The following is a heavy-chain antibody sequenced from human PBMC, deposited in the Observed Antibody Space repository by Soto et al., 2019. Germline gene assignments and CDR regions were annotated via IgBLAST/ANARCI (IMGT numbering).Heavy chain of an antibody. D-gene: IGHD2-8*01. CDR3: ARNALDCTNGVCYTIWFDP. Sequence: SETLSLTCTVSGGSISDFYWSCIRQPPGKGLEWSGYIYYSGSSNYSPSLKSRVTISVDTSKNQFYMNLRSMSTADTAVYYCARNALDCTNGVCYTIWFDPWGQGTLVT. V-gene: IGHV4-59*13. CDR1: GGSISDFY. CDR2: IYYSGSS. J-gene: IGHJ5*02.